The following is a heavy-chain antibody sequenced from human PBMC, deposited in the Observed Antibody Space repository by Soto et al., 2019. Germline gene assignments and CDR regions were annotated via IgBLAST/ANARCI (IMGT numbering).Heavy chain of an antibody. CDR3: ASNTYYYDSSGYQYFDY. Sequence: PLSLRCTVSGGSIRSGGYYWSWIRKHPGKGLEWIGYMYYSGSTYYNPSLKSGVTISVDRSKNQFSLKLSSVTAADTAVYYRASNTYYYDSSGYQYFDYWGQGTLLTVS. CDR1: GGSIRSGGYY. D-gene: IGHD3-22*01. V-gene: IGHV4-31*03. CDR2: MYYSGST. J-gene: IGHJ4*02.